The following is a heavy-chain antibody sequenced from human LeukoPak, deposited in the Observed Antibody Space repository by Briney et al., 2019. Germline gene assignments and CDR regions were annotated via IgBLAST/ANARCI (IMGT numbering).Heavy chain of an antibody. J-gene: IGHJ4*02. D-gene: IGHD6-19*01. Sequence: SETLSLTCTVSGGSISSYYWSWIRQPPGKGLEWIGYIYYSGSTNYNPSLKSRVTISVDTSKNQFSLKLSSVTAADTAVYYCARAASGYSSGWYLYFDYWGQGTLVTVSS. CDR3: ARAASGYSSGWYLYFDY. CDR2: IYYSGST. V-gene: IGHV4-59*01. CDR1: GGSISSYY.